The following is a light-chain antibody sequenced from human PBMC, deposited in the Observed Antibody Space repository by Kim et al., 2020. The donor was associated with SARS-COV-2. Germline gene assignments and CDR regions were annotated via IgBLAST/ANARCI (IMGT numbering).Light chain of an antibody. CDR2: QDS. CDR1: KVGDKY. J-gene: IGLJ2*01. Sequence: SVSPGQTASITCSGDKVGDKYACWYQQKPGQSPVLVIYQDSKRPSGIPERFSGSNSGNTATLTIGGTQAMDEADYYCQAWDSSTAVFGGGTQLTVL. V-gene: IGLV3-1*01. CDR3: QAWDSSTAV.